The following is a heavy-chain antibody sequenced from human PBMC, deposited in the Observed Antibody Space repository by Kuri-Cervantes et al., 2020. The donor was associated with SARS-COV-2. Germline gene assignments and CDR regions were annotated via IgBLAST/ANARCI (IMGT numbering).Heavy chain of an antibody. CDR2: IIPIFGTA. V-gene: IGHV1-69*06. J-gene: IGHJ6*02. CDR3: ASFYGSGTSPGGYYYYGMDV. D-gene: IGHD3-10*01. Sequence: SVKVSCKASGGTFSSYAISWVRQAPGQWLEWMGGIIPIFGTANYAQKFQGRVTITADKSTSTAYMELSSLRSEDTAVYYCASFYGSGTSPGGYYYYGMDVWGQGTTVTVSS. CDR1: GGTFSSYA.